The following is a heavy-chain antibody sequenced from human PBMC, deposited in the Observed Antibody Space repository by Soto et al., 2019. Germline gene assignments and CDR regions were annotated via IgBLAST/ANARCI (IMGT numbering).Heavy chain of an antibody. CDR2: IYYSGST. V-gene: IGHV4-59*01. D-gene: IGHD5-18*01. CDR1: GGSISSYY. J-gene: IGHJ5*02. CDR3: AGGYSYDNWFDP. Sequence: QVQLQESGPGLVKPSETLSLTCTVSGGSISSYYWSWIRQPPGKGLEWIGYIYYSGSTNYNPSLKSRVTISVDTSKNQFSLKLSSVTAADTAVYYCAGGYSYDNWFDPWGQRTLVTVSS.